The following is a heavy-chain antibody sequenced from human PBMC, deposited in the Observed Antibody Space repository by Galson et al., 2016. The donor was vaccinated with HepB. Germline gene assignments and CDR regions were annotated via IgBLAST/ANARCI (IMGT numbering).Heavy chain of an antibody. CDR2: ISNSGGT. CDR1: GYTFTDYY. V-gene: IGHV1-2*04. Sequence: SVKVSCKASGYTFTDYYIHWVRQAPGQGLEWMGWISNSGGTKYAQKFQGWVTMTTDKSTSTAYMDLRSLKSDDTAVYFCARGGANFDWILDFWGQGTLVTVSS. D-gene: IGHD3-9*01. CDR3: ARGGANFDWILDF. J-gene: IGHJ4*02.